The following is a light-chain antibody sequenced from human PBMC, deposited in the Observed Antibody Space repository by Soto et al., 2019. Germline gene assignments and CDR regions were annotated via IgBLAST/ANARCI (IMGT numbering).Light chain of an antibody. J-gene: IGKJ4*01. Sequence: EIVLTQSPATLSVSAGGTVTLSCRASQSIRTNVAWYQQIPGQAPRLLVYGASTRATGVPARFSGSGSGIEFTLTISSLQSEDSAFYYCQQYGSSPLTFGGGTKV. V-gene: IGKV3-15*01. CDR3: QQYGSSPLT. CDR1: QSIRTN. CDR2: GAS.